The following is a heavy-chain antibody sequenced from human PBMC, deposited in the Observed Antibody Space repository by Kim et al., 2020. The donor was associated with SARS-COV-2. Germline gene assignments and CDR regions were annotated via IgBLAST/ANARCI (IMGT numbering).Heavy chain of an antibody. CDR1: GTTLRSSA. J-gene: IGHJ4*02. CDR2: TMLLFPTS. CDR3: ARGGLFRDTPSSPLSASHIDS. Sequence: SVKVSCKTSGTTLRSSAINWVRQAPGQGLEWMGRTMLLFPTSDYAQNFRGRLFFTVNESTNTAFMEMTSLTSHDTAVYYCARGGLFRDTPSSPLSASHIDSWGQGTLVTISS. V-gene: IGHV1-69*13. D-gene: IGHD5-18*01.